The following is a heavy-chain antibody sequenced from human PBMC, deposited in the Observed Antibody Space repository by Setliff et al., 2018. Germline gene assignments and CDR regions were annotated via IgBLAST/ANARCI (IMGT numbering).Heavy chain of an antibody. CDR1: GYTFNNYA. J-gene: IGHJ4*02. CDR3: ARVGTGSLLDY. V-gene: IGHV7-4-1*02. D-gene: IGHD1-1*01. Sequence: GASVKVSCKASGYTFNNYAINWVRQALGQGLEWMGWINTDTGNPTSAQGFTGRFVFSLDTSVSTAYLQISSLKAEDTALYYCARVGTGSLLDYWGQGTLVTVSS. CDR2: INTDTGNP.